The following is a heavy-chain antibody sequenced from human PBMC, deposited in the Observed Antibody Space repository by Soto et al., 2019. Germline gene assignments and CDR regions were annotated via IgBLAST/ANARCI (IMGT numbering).Heavy chain of an antibody. Sequence: LSLTCAVYGGSFSGYYWSWIRQPPGKGLEWIGEINHSGSTNYNPSLKSRATISVDTSKNQFSLKLSSVTAADTAVYYCARGQLWSGYYTPFDYWGQGTLVTVSS. CDR1: GGSFSGYY. CDR2: INHSGST. D-gene: IGHD3-3*01. CDR3: ARGQLWSGYYTPFDY. V-gene: IGHV4-34*01. J-gene: IGHJ4*02.